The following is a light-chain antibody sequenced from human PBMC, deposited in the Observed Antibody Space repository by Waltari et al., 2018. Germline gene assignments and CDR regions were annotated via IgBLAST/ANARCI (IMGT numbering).Light chain of an antibody. CDR3: QESYDAQFT. CDR2: GAS. V-gene: IGKV1-39*01. Sequence: DIQMTQSPSSLSASVGDRVTITCRASQAISNYLNWYQQKSGKIPDLLIFGASTLLPGVPSRFSGSGSGREYTLTISSLQPEDFATYYCQESYDAQFTFGPGTRVEIK. CDR1: QAISNY. J-gene: IGKJ3*01.